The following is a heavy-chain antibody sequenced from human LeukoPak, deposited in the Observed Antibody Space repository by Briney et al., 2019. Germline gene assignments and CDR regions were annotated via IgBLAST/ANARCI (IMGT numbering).Heavy chain of an antibody. CDR1: GFTFSNYW. J-gene: IGHJ4*02. V-gene: IGHV3-21*01. Sequence: PGGSLRLSCAASGFTFSNYWMTWVRQAPGKGLEWVSSISSSSSYIYYADSVKGRFTISRDNAKNSLYPQMNSLRAEDTAVYYCARDETIFGVVIQEYWGQGTLVTVSS. D-gene: IGHD3-3*01. CDR3: ARDETIFGVVIQEY. CDR2: ISSSSSYI.